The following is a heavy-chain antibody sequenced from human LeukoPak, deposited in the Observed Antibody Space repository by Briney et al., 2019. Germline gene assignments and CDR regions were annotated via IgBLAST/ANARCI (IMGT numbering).Heavy chain of an antibody. D-gene: IGHD4-23*01. V-gene: IGHV3-20*04. CDR1: GCTFDDYG. J-gene: IGHJ3*02. CDR3: ARDGITVVNRGGAFDI. Sequence: GGSLRVSCAASGCTFDDYGMSWVRQAPGKGLEWVSGINWNGGSTGYADSVKGRFTISRDNAKNSLYLQMNSLRAEDTALYYCARDGITVVNRGGAFDIWGQGTMVTVSS. CDR2: INWNGGST.